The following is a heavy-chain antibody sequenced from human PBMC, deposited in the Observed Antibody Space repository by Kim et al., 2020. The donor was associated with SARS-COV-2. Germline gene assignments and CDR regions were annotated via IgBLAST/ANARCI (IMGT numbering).Heavy chain of an antibody. CDR2: IYHSGST. J-gene: IGHJ2*01. CDR3: ARVAAGLVKDYWYFDL. D-gene: IGHD6-13*01. V-gene: IGHV4-4*02. CDR1: GGSISSSNW. Sequence: SETLSLTCAVSGGSISSSNWWSWVRQPPGKGLEWIWEIYHSGSTNYNPSLKSRVTISVDNSKNQFSLKLSSVTAADTAVYYCARVAAGLVKDYWYFDLWGRVSLVTDSS.